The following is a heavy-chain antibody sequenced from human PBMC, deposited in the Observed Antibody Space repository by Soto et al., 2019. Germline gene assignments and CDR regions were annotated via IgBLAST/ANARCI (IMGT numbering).Heavy chain of an antibody. CDR1: GYTFTRYG. V-gene: IGHV1-18*01. Sequence: QVQLVQSGAEVKNPGASVKVSCKASGYTFTRYGIGWARQAPGQGLEWMRWINTYNGNTNYAENVQGRVNLTKDTSTSTAYMELRSLRSNDTAIYYCAMVDVYVTPSPQDVWGQGTTVIVSS. J-gene: IGHJ6*02. D-gene: IGHD3-16*01. CDR2: INTYNGNT. CDR3: AMVDVYVTPSPQDV.